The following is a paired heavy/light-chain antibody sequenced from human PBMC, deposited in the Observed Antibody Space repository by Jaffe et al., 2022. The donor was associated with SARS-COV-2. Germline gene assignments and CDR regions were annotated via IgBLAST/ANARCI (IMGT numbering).Heavy chain of an antibody. D-gene: IGHD1-26*01. CDR2: IFYSGNT. Sequence: QLRLQESGPGLMKSSGTLSLTCSVSGGSISGSNNYWGWIRQPPGKGLQWIASIFYSGNTYYNPSLKSRVTISVDTSKNQFSLRLTSVTAADTAVYYCARRGSGSHPFDFWGQGTRVSVSS. CDR3: ARRGSGSHPFDF. CDR1: GGSISGSNNY. J-gene: IGHJ4*02. V-gene: IGHV4-39*01.
Light chain of an antibody. CDR1: ALPKQF. CDR3: QSADTSGSYVE. J-gene: IGLJ2*01. V-gene: IGLV3-25*03. Sequence: SYELTQPPSVSVSPGQTARITCSGDALPKQFAYWYQQKPGQAPVLVIYKDTERPSGIPERFSGSSSGTTVTLTISGVQAEDEADYHCQSADTSGSYVEFGGGTKLTVL. CDR2: KDT.